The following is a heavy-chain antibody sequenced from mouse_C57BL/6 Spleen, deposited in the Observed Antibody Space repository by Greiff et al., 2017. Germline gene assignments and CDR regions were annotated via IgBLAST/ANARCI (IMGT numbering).Heavy chain of an antibody. CDR1: GYTFTDYY. V-gene: IGHV1-19*01. CDR3: ARSGDPTWFAY. D-gene: IGHD3-1*01. CDR2: INPYNGGT. Sequence: EVHLVESGPVLVKPGASVKMSCKASGYTFTDYYMNWVKQSHGKSLEWIGVINPYNGGTSYNQKFKGKATLTVDKSSSTAYMELNSLTSEDSAVYYCARSGDPTWFAYWGQGTLVTVSA. J-gene: IGHJ3*01.